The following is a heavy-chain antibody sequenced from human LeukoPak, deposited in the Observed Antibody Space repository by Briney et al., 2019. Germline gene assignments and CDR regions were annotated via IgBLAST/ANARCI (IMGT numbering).Heavy chain of an antibody. CDR1: GFTFSSYE. V-gene: IGHV3-21*01. J-gene: IGHJ4*02. Sequence: GGSLRLSCAASGFTFSSYEMNWVRQAPGKGLEWVSSISSSSSYIYYADSVKGRFTISRDNAKNSLYLQMNSLRAEDTAVYYCARDAYYVDYGDWGFDYWGQGTLVTVSS. D-gene: IGHD4-17*01. CDR2: ISSSSSYI. CDR3: ARDAYYVDYGDWGFDY.